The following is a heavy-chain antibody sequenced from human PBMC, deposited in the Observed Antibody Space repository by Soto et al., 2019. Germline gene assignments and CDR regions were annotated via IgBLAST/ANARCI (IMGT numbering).Heavy chain of an antibody. D-gene: IGHD1-26*01. CDR2: ISAYKGNT. CDR1: GYTFSSFG. V-gene: IGHV1-18*01. CDR3: ASYRIVQALSDFDH. Sequence: QVHLVQSGAEVRKPGASVRVSCQASGYTFSSFGFSWVRQAPGQGPEWLGWISAYKGNTLYAQKFQGRVTMTTDTSTSTAYMELKSLRSDDTATYYCASYRIVQALSDFDHWGQGSLVTVSS. J-gene: IGHJ4*02.